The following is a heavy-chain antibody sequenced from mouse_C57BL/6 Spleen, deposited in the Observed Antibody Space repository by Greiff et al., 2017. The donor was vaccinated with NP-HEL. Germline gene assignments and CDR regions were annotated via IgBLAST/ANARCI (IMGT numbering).Heavy chain of an antibody. V-gene: IGHV3-6*01. CDR1: GYSITSGYY. CDR2: ISYDGSN. J-gene: IGHJ3*01. Sequence: EVQLQESGPGLVKPSQSLSLTCSVTGYSITSGYYWNWIRQFPGNQLEWMGYISYDGSNNYNPSLKNRISITRDTSKNQFFLKLNSVTTEDTATYYCARGLSGTGFAYWGQGTLVTVSA. D-gene: IGHD4-1*01. CDR3: ARGLSGTGFAY.